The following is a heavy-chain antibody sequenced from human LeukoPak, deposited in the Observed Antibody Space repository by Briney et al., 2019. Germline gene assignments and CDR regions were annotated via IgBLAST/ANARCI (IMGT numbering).Heavy chain of an antibody. Sequence: RSLRLSCAASGFTFSSYGMHGVPPAPGKGLERVAVICYDGSNKYTADSVKGRLTIYRENSKNTLYMQMNSLRAECTGVDYCSRGYRRIASEPMTSGMDVCGKGTTVTVSS. J-gene: IGHJ6*01. V-gene: IGHV3-33*01. CDR2: ICYDGSNK. CDR3: SRGYRRIASEPMTSGMDV. D-gene: IGHD6-13*01. CDR1: GFTFSSYG.